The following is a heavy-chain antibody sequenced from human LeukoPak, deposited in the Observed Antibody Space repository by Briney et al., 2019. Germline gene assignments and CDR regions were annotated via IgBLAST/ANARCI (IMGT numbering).Heavy chain of an antibody. CDR3: AKEERYYYDSSGYYYTY. Sequence: PGGSLGLSCAASGFTFSSYAMSWVRQAPGKGLEWVSAISGSGGSTYYADSVKGRFTVSRDNSKNTLYLQMNSLRAEDTAVYYCAKEERYYYDSSGYYYTYWGQGTLVTVSS. D-gene: IGHD3-22*01. CDR1: GFTFSSYA. CDR2: ISGSGGST. V-gene: IGHV3-23*01. J-gene: IGHJ4*02.